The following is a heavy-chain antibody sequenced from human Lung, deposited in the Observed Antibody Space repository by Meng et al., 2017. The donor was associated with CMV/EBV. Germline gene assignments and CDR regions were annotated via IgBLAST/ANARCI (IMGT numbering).Heavy chain of an antibody. J-gene: IGHJ4*02. D-gene: IGHD3-3*01. CDR1: GFTFSSYS. CDR3: ARVENYDFCSGYYSFPYYFDY. V-gene: IGHV3-48*04. Sequence: SCAASGFTFSSYSMNWVRQAPGKGLEWVSYISSSSSTIYYADSVKGRFTISRDNAKNSLYLQMNSLRAEDTAVYYCARVENYDFCSGYYSFPYYFDYWXQGTLVT. CDR2: ISSSSSTI.